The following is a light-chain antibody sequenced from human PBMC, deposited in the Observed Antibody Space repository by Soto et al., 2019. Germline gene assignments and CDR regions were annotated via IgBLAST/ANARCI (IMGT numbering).Light chain of an antibody. Sequence: DIQMTQSPPFLSASVGDIVTITCRASQGLKFLAWYQQKPGKAPRLLIYEATNLQNGVPSRFSGSGSGTDFTLTISSLQPEDFATYYCLQLNSYPLTFGGGTKVDIK. V-gene: IGKV1-9*01. CDR2: EAT. J-gene: IGKJ4*01. CDR1: QGLKF. CDR3: LQLNSYPLT.